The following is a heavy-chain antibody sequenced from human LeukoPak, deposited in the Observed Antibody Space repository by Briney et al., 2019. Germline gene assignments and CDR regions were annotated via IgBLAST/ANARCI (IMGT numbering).Heavy chain of an antibody. D-gene: IGHD1-26*01. CDR2: ISSSSSYI. J-gene: IGHJ3*02. CDR1: GFTFSSYS. V-gene: IGHV3-21*01. Sequence: GGSLRLSCAASGFTFSSYSMNWVRQAPGKGLEWVSSISSSSSYIYYADSVKGRFTICRDNAKNSLYLQMNSLRAEDTAVYYCARVFRGSGSYYGVSAFDIWGQGTMVTVSS. CDR3: ARVFRGSGSYYGVSAFDI.